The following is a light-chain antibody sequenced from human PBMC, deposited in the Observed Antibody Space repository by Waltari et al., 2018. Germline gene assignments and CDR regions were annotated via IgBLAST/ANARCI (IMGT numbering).Light chain of an antibody. J-gene: IGLJ2*01. Sequence: QSALTQPPSASGSLGQSVTISCTGTSSDVGASNYVSWYQQNPGKAPKLMIFEVSTRPSGVPDSCAGSRSGNTASLTVSGLQAEDEADYYCSSDAGSNNYVILGGGTKLTVL. CDR1: SSDVGASNY. V-gene: IGLV2-8*01. CDR2: EVS. CDR3: SSDAGSNNYVI.